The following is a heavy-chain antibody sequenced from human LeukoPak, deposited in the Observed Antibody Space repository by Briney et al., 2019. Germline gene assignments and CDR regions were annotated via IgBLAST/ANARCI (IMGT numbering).Heavy chain of an antibody. CDR2: IYYSGNT. D-gene: IGHD1-1*01. CDR1: GVSISSSNSY. CDR3: ARDGYNWNDGYYYYYMDV. J-gene: IGHJ6*03. V-gene: IGHV4-39*07. Sequence: SETLSLTCTVSGVSISSSNSYWGWIRQPPGKGLEWIGSIYYSGNTYYNASLKSQVSISIDTSKNQFSLKLSSVTAADTAVYYCARDGYNWNDGYYYYYMDVWGKGTTVTISS.